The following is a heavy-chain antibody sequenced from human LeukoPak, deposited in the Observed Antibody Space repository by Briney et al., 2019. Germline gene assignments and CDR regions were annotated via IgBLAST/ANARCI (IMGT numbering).Heavy chain of an antibody. CDR3: ARVPHCCPMCSGGSCYSDY. CDR1: GVSISSGDYY. CDR2: MYYSGSA. J-gene: IGHJ4*02. Sequence: PSETLSLTCTVSGVSISSGDYYWSWIRQPPGKGLEWVGYMYYSGSAYYNPSLKSRATISVDTSKNQFSLKLSSVTAADTAVYYCARVPHCCPMCSGGSCYSDYWGQGTLVTVSS. D-gene: IGHD2-15*01. V-gene: IGHV4-30-4*01.